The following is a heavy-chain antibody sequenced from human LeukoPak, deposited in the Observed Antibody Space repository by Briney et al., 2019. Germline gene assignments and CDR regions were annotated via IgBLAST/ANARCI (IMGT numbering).Heavy chain of an antibody. CDR3: ARDLDVYPYNWFDP. D-gene: IGHD5/OR15-5a*01. J-gene: IGHJ5*02. CDR2: IYASGSS. CDR1: GGSISNYY. V-gene: IGHV4-4*07. Sequence: PSETLSLTCTVSGGSISNYYWSWIRQPAGKGLEWIGRIYASGSSNCNPSLKSRATVSVDTSKNQFFLQLRSVTAADTAVYYCARDLDVYPYNWFDPWGQGTLVTVSS.